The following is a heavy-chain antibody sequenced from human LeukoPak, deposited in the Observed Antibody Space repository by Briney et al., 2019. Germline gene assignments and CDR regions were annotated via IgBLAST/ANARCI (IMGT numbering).Heavy chain of an antibody. Sequence: ASVKVSCKVSGYTLTELSMHWVRQAPGKGLEWMGGFDPEDGETIYAQKFQGRVTMTEDTSTDTAYMGLSSLRSEDTAVYYCATALRSRVVPAAGDYYYYYGMDVWGQGTTVTVSS. CDR1: GYTLTELS. J-gene: IGHJ6*02. CDR3: ATALRSRVVPAAGDYYYYYGMDV. D-gene: IGHD2-2*01. CDR2: FDPEDGET. V-gene: IGHV1-24*01.